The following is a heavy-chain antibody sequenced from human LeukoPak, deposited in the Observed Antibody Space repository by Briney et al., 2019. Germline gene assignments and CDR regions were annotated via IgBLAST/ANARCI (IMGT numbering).Heavy chain of an antibody. CDR2: IYYSGST. Sequence: PSETLSLTCTVSGGSISSYNWNWIRQSPESGLEWIGYIYYSGSTNYNPSLKSRVTMSVDTSKNQFSLKLSSVTAADTAVYYCARHANGYSSSWHDYWGQGTLVTVS. J-gene: IGHJ4*02. CDR1: GGSISSYN. D-gene: IGHD6-13*01. V-gene: IGHV4-59*08. CDR3: ARHANGYSSSWHDY.